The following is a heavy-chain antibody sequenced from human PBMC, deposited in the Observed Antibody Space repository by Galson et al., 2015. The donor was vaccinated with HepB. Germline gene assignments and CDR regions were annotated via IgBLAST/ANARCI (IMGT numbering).Heavy chain of an antibody. CDR1: GFTFSSYG. Sequence: SLRLSCAASGFTFSSYGMHWVRQAPGKGLEWVAFIRYDGSNKYYADSVKGRFTISRDNSKNTLYLQMNSLRAEDTAVYYCAKEGIAVAGNVYYYYMDVWGKGTTVTVSS. J-gene: IGHJ6*03. V-gene: IGHV3-30*02. D-gene: IGHD6-19*01. CDR3: AKEGIAVAGNVYYYYMDV. CDR2: IRYDGSNK.